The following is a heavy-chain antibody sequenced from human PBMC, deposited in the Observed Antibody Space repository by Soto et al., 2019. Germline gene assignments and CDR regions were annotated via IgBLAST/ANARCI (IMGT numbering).Heavy chain of an antibody. CDR2: ISYEGSNT. Sequence: QVHLVESGGGVAQPGRSLRLSCVASGFTFDTYGIHWVXQAPGKGLQWVALISYEGSNTYYADSVRGRFTISRDNSKNTLYLQINALRPDDTGVYYCARVTPGNNLYYFSGLDVWGRGTSVTVSS. V-gene: IGHV3-30-3*01. J-gene: IGHJ6*02. CDR1: GFTFDTYG. D-gene: IGHD1-1*01. CDR3: ARVTPGNNLYYFSGLDV.